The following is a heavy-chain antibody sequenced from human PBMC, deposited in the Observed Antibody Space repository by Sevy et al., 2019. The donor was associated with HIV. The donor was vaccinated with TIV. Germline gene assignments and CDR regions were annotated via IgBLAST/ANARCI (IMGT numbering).Heavy chain of an antibody. CDR3: ARGEYYDFPRALYYYYGMDV. CDR1: GFTFSSYW. J-gene: IGHJ6*02. V-gene: IGHV3-7*01. Sequence: GGSLRLSCAASGFTFSSYWMSWVRQAPGKGLEWVANIKQDGSEKYYVDSLKGRFTISRDHAKNSPYLQMNSLRAEDTAVYYCARGEYYDFPRALYYYYGMDVWGQGTTVTVSS. CDR2: IKQDGSEK. D-gene: IGHD3-3*01.